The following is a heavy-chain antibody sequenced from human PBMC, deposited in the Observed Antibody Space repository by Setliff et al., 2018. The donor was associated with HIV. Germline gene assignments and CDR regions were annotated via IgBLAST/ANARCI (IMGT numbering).Heavy chain of an antibody. CDR2: INPNSGGT. V-gene: IGHV1-2*02. J-gene: IGHJ5*02. D-gene: IGHD6-13*01. CDR1: GYTFTGYY. CDR3: ARDGINSDSSSWYSANWFDP. Sequence: ASVKVSCKASGYTFTGYYMHWVRQAPGQGLEWMGWINPNSGGTNYAQKFQGRVTMTRDTSISTAYMELSRLRSDDTAVYYCARDGINSDSSSWYSANWFDPWGQGTLVTVSS.